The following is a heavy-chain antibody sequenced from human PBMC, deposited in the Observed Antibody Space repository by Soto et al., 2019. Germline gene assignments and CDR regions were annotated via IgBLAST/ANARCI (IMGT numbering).Heavy chain of an antibody. J-gene: IGHJ4*02. CDR2: INTSNDNK. Sequence: ASVKVSCKASGYTFTNYGIRWVRQAPGEGLEWVGWINTSNDNKLYAQKLQGRLTLTTDTSTSTAYMDLTTLRSDDTAVYFCARDPGAASFDFWAQGTLVTVS. D-gene: IGHD2-15*01. CDR3: ARDPGAASFDF. CDR1: GYTFTNYG. V-gene: IGHV1-18*01.